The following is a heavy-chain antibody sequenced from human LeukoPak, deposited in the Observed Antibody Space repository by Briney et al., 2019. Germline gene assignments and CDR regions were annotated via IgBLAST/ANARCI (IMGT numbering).Heavy chain of an antibody. V-gene: IGHV1-3*01. CDR3: ARDHGHIDY. CDR2: INAGNGNT. Sequence: ASVKVSCKASGGTFSSYAISWVRQAPGQRLEWMGWINAGNGNTKYSQKFQGRVTITRDTSASTAYMELSSLRSEDTAVYYCARDHGHIDYWGQGTLVTVSS. CDR1: GGTFSSYA. J-gene: IGHJ4*02.